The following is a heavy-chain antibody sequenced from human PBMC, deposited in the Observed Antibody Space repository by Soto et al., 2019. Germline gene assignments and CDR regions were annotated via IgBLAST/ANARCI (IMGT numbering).Heavy chain of an antibody. D-gene: IGHD2-15*01. J-gene: IGHJ5*02. CDR3: SREEGYCSGCICSDCVDP. CDR2: IYYSGST. V-gene: IGHV4-61*01. CDR1: GGSVSIVSYY. Sequence: SETLSLTCTVSGGSVSIVSYYWSWIRQPPGNGLEWIGYIYYSGSTNYNPSLKSRVTISVDTSKNQFSLKLSSVTAADTAVYYCSREEGYCSGCICSDCVDPWGQGTLVTVSS.